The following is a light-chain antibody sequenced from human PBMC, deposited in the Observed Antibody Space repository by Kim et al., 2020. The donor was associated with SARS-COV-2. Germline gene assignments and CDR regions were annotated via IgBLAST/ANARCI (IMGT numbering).Light chain of an antibody. V-gene: IGKV1-33*01. CDR3: QQFDSLPYT. J-gene: IGKJ2*01. Sequence: SASMGDRVTITCQASQDITKYLNWYQQRPGKPPKLLIFDAYTLEGGVPPRFIGGGSGTDFSLTITGLQPEDIATYYCQQFDSLPYTFGQGTKLEI. CDR1: QDITKY. CDR2: DAY.